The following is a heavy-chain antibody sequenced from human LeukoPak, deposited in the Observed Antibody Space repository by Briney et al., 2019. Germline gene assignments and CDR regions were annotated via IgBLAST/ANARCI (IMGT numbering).Heavy chain of an antibody. CDR3: ARGVGWGSYRYYYYYMDV. CDR2: VYYSGST. J-gene: IGHJ6*03. V-gene: IGHV4-39*07. D-gene: IGHD3-16*02. CDR1: GGFISSSSHY. Sequence: SETLSLTCSFSGGFISSSSHYWGWIRQSPGKGLEWIGSVYYSGSTYYSPSLKSRVTISVDTSKNQFSLKLSSVTAADTAVYYCARGVGWGSYRYYYYYMDVWGKGTTVTVSS.